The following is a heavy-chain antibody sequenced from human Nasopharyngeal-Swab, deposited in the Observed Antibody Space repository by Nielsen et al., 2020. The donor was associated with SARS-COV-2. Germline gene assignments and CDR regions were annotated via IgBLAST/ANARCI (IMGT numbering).Heavy chain of an antibody. Sequence: WIRQPPGKGLEWIGYIYYSGSTNYNPSLKSRVTISVDTSKNQFSPKLSSVTAADTAVYYCAREGSSSYSTHDYYYYYMDVWGKGTTVTVSS. D-gene: IGHD6-13*01. V-gene: IGHV4-59*01. CDR3: AREGSSSYSTHDYYYYYMDV. CDR2: IYYSGST. J-gene: IGHJ6*03.